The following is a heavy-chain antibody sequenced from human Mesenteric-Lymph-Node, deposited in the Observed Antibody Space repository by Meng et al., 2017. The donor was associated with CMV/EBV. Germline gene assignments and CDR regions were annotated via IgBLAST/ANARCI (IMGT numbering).Heavy chain of an antibody. J-gene: IGHJ4*02. CDR2: IYSGGERT. V-gene: IGHV3-23*03. D-gene: IGHD3-3*01. CDR3: AKVGDLWNGYYLYFDS. CDR1: GFTFRNYA. Sequence: GGSLRLSCAASGFTFRNYAMTWVRQAPGKGLEWVSIIYSGGERTNYGNSVEGRFTISRDDSKNTLYLQMNSLRAEDTAVYYCAKVGDLWNGYYLYFDSWGQGALVTVSS.